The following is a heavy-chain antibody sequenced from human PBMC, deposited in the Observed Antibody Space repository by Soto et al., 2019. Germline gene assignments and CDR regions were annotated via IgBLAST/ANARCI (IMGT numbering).Heavy chain of an antibody. D-gene: IGHD3-22*01. V-gene: IGHV3-7*01. CDR3: VRATLSWGHYYFRGLDV. CDR2: IKHDGNEK. CDR1: GFMFGTYW. Sequence: GSLRLSCAATGFMFGTYWMSWVRQAPGKGLGWVANIKHDGNEKYYADSVKGRFTVSRDNVKNFLHLQMSSLRGDDTGVYFCVRATLSWGHYYFRGLDVWGQGTTVTVSS. J-gene: IGHJ6*02.